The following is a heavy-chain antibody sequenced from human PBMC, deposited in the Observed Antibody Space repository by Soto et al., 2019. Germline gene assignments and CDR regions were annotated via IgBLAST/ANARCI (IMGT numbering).Heavy chain of an antibody. J-gene: IGHJ4*02. D-gene: IGHD3-3*02. Sequence: EVQLVESGGGLVQPGGSLKLSCAASGFIFSDFAVDWVRQASGKGLEWVGRIRRKSDSYATTYGESVKGRYTISRDDSKNTAYLQMNSLRTEDTAVYYCAYIRGWGQGTLVTVSS. V-gene: IGHV3-73*02. CDR3: AYIRG. CDR1: GFIFSDFA. CDR2: IRRKSDSYAT.